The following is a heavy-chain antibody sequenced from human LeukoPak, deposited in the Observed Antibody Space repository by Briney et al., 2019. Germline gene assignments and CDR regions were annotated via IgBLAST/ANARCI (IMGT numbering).Heavy chain of an antibody. CDR1: GFTVSSNY. Sequence: GGSLRLSCAASGFTVSSNYMSWVRQAPGKGPEWVSIIYSGGTTYYAGSVRGRFTISRDNSKNTLYLQMNSLRAEDTAVYYCARGGLNFYDSSGYYRDAFDMWGQGTMVTVSS. D-gene: IGHD3-22*01. CDR3: ARGGLNFYDSSGYYRDAFDM. V-gene: IGHV3-53*01. CDR2: IYSGGTT. J-gene: IGHJ3*02.